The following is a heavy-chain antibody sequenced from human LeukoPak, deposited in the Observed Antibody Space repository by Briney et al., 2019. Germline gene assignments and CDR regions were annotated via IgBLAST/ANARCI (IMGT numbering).Heavy chain of an antibody. J-gene: IGHJ4*02. V-gene: IGHV1-69*13. CDR3: ARTSSSSWYFDY. CDR1: GGTFSSYA. CDR2: IIPIFGTA. D-gene: IGHD6-13*01. Sequence: SVKVSCKASGGTFSSYAISWVRQAAGQGLEWMGGIIPIFGTANYAQEFQGRVTITADESTSTAYMELSSLRSEDTAVYYCARTSSSSWYFDYWGQGTLVTVSS.